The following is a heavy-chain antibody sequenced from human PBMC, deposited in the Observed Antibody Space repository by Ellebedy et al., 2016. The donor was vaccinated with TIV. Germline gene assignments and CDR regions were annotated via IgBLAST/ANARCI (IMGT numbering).Heavy chain of an antibody. CDR3: AKWASVVGTTDY. D-gene: IGHD1-14*01. V-gene: IGHV3-30*18. CDR1: GFTFSRHG. J-gene: IGHJ4*02. Sequence: GESLKISXAASGFTFSRHGMHWVRQAPGKGLEWVAVTSADGDNRNYADSVKSRFTISRDNSKNKLFLQMNSLRTEDTAVYYCAKWASVVGTTDYWGQGTPVTVSS. CDR2: TSADGDNR.